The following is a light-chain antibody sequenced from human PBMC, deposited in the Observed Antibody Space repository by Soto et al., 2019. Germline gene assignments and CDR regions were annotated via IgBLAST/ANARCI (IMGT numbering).Light chain of an antibody. CDR1: GATSD. CDR2: GNN. J-gene: IGLJ2*01. Sequence: QSVLTQPPSVSGAPGQRVTISCIGATSDVHWYQHLPGTAPKLLIYGNNNRPSGVPERFSGSRSGTSASLAITGLQTEDEADYFCQVWDSYSDHVVFGGGTKVTVL. V-gene: IGLV1-40*01. CDR3: QVWDSYSDHVV.